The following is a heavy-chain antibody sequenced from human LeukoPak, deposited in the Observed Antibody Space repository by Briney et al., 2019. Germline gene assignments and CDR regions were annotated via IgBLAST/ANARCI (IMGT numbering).Heavy chain of an antibody. CDR1: GGSISSSSYY. D-gene: IGHD5-24*01. CDR2: IYYSGST. V-gene: IGHV4-39*07. CDR3: ARLKGYNYGYPDY. Sequence: SETLSLTCTVSGGSISSSSYYWGWIRQPPGKGLEWIGSIYYSGSTDYNPSLKSRVTISVDTSKSQFSLKLSSVTAADTAVYYCARLKGYNYGYPDYWGQGTLVTVSS. J-gene: IGHJ4*02.